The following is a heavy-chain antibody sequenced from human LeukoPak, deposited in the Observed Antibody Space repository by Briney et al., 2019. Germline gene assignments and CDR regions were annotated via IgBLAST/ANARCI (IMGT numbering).Heavy chain of an antibody. V-gene: IGHV3-7*03. D-gene: IGHD1-1*01. CDR2: IKQDGSEK. CDR3: AKIATGNFDY. Sequence: GGSLRLSCAASGFTFSRYWMSWVRQAPGKGLEWVANIKQDGSEKYYVDSVKGRFTISRDNAKNTPYLQVNSLRAEDTAVYYCAKIATGNFDYWGQGTLVTVSS. CDR1: GFTFSRYW. J-gene: IGHJ4*02.